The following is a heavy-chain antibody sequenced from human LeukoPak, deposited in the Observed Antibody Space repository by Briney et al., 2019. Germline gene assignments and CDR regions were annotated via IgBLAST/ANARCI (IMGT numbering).Heavy chain of an antibody. J-gene: IGHJ6*03. V-gene: IGHV4-39*07. Sequence: PSETLSLTCTVSGGSISSSSYYWGWFRQPPGKGLEWIGNIYYSGSTYYNPSLKSRVTISVDTSKNQFSLKLSSVTAADTAVYYCARARRGYDFWGYYYYYMDVWGKGTTVTISS. CDR1: GGSISSSSYY. D-gene: IGHD3-3*01. CDR2: IYYSGST. CDR3: ARARRGYDFWGYYYYYMDV.